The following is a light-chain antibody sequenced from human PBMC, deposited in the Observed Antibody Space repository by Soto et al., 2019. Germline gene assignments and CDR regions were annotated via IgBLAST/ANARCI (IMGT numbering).Light chain of an antibody. Sequence: EIVMTQSPPTLSVSPGERATLSCRASQSVSSDLAWYQQIPGQAPRLLIYGASTRATGIPARFSGSGSGTEFTLTISSLQSEDIGIYYCQQYDSWPYTFGPGSKVHFK. CDR2: GAS. CDR1: QSVSSD. CDR3: QQYDSWPYT. J-gene: IGKJ3*01. V-gene: IGKV3-15*01.